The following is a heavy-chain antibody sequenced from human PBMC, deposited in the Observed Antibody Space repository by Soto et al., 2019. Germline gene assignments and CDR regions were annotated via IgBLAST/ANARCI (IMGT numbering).Heavy chain of an antibody. D-gene: IGHD4-17*01. CDR2: IYYSGST. J-gene: IGHJ4*02. Sequence: SETLSLTCTVSGGSISSYYWSWIWQPPGKGLEWIGYIYYSGSTNYSPSLKSRVTISVDTSKNQFSLRLSSVTAADTAVYYCAREVVTTRSRNVFDYWGQGTLVTVSS. CDR3: AREVVTTRSRNVFDY. CDR1: GGSISSYY. V-gene: IGHV4-59*01.